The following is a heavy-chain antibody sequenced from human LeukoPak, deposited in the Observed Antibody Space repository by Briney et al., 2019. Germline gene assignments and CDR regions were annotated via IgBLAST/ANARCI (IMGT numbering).Heavy chain of an antibody. D-gene: IGHD3-22*01. CDR3: ARGPSDSSGYYYEGDAFDI. Sequence: ASVKVSCKASGYTLTCYYMNWVGQAPGQGVEWMGWINPNRGGTNYVQKFQGRVTMTRDTSISIVYMELSRLRSDDTAVYYCARGPSDSSGYYYEGDAFDIWGQGTVVTVSS. CDR1: GYTLTCYY. J-gene: IGHJ3*02. V-gene: IGHV1-2*02. CDR2: INPNRGGT.